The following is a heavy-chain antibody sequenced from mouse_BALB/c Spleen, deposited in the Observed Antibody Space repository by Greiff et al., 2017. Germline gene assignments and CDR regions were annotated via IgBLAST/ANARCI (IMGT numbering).Heavy chain of an antibody. CDR1: GFTFSSFG. V-gene: IGHV5-17*02. Sequence: EVQGVESGGGLVQPGGSRKLSCAASGFTFSSFGMHWVRQAPEKGLEWVAYISSGSSTIYYADTVKGRFTISRDNPKNTLFLQMTSLRSEDTAMYYCASGPFDYWGQGTTLTVSS. CDR2: ISSGSSTI. J-gene: IGHJ2*01. CDR3: ASGPFDY.